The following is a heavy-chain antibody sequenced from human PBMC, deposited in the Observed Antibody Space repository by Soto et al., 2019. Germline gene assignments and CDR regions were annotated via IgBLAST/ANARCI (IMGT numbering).Heavy chain of an antibody. CDR2: INPSGGNT. CDR1: GYTLTSYY. Sequence: SVEVSCKESGYTLTSYYRRWVRQAHGQGLEWMGIINPSGGNTNYAQKLQGRVTMTTDTSTSTAYMELRSLRSDDTAVYYCAAYDSSGYYTLGAFDIWGQGTMVTLSS. V-gene: IGHV1-46*01. D-gene: IGHD3-22*01. CDR3: AAYDSSGYYTLGAFDI. J-gene: IGHJ3*02.